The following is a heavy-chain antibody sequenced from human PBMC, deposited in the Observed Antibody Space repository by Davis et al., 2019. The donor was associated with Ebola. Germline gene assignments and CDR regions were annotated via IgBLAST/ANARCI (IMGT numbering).Heavy chain of an antibody. CDR1: GFTFSSYA. D-gene: IGHD2-8*01. CDR3: AARYCTSTKCQAFEY. CDR2: ISGSGDST. J-gene: IGHJ4*02. Sequence: GESLKISCAASGFTFSSYAMSWVRQAPGKGLEWVSGISGSGDSTYYADSVKGRFTISRDNAKKSLYLQMNSLTVDDTAFYYCAARYCTSTKCQAFEYGGQGTLVTVSS. V-gene: IGHV3-23*01.